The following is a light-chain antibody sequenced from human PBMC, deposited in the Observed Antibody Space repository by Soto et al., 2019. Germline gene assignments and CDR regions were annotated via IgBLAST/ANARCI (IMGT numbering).Light chain of an antibody. Sequence: EIVMTQSPATLSVSPGERATLSCRASQSVSSNLAWYQQKPGQAPRLLMYGASTRATGIPARFSGSGSGTEFTLTISSLQSEDSAVYYCQQYNNWLWTLGQGTKVDIK. V-gene: IGKV3-15*01. CDR1: QSVSSN. J-gene: IGKJ1*01. CDR3: QQYNNWLWT. CDR2: GAS.